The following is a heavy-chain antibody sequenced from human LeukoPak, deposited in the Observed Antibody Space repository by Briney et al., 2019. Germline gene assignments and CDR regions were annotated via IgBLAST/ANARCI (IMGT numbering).Heavy chain of an antibody. D-gene: IGHD5-18*01. Sequence: PGGSLRLSCAASGFTFDDYAMHWVRQVPGKGLEWVSGINWDGRTTAYADSVKGRFTISRDDAKKSLYLQMNRLRAEDTAVYYCTRDTWTQLWLTFECWGQGTLVTVSS. J-gene: IGHJ4*02. CDR1: GFTFDDYA. CDR3: TRDTWTQLWLTFEC. V-gene: IGHV3-9*01. CDR2: INWDGRTT.